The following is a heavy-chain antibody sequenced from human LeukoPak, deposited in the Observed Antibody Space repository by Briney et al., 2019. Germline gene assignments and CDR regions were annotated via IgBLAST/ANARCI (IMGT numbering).Heavy chain of an antibody. CDR2: ISYDGSNK. D-gene: IGHD3-22*01. J-gene: IGHJ4*02. Sequence: GGSLRLSCAASGFTFSSYAMHWVRQAPGKGLEWVAVISYDGSNKYYADSVRGRFTISRDNSKNTLYLQMNSLRAEDTAVYYCARPSLTDYYDSSGYFDYWGQGTLVTVSS. CDR1: GFTFSSYA. V-gene: IGHV3-30*04. CDR3: ARPSLTDYYDSSGYFDY.